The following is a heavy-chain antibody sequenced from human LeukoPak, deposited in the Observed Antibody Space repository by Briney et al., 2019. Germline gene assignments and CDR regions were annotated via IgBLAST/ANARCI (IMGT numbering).Heavy chain of an antibody. D-gene: IGHD3-10*01. V-gene: IGHV4-39*01. CDR2: VFYSGST. CDR1: GASFNTDSYL. CDR3: ARLYRYYYGSGTYVAGWFDP. Sequence: SETLSLTCTVSGASFNTDSYLWAWIRQPPGKGLDWIGSVFYSGSTYYNPSLKSRVTISVDTSKNQFSLKLSSVTAADTAVYFCARLYRYYYGSGTYVAGWFDPWGRGTLVTVSS. J-gene: IGHJ5*02.